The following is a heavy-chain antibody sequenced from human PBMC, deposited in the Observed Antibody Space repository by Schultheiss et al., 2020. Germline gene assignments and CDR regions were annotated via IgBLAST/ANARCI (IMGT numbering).Heavy chain of an antibody. CDR1: GFTFSSYW. CDR2: IKQDGSEK. J-gene: IGHJ6*02. V-gene: IGHV3-7*01. D-gene: IGHD3-3*01. CDR3: ARVLRFLVTNAYYYGMDV. Sequence: GGSLRLSCAASGFTFSSYWMSWVRQAPGKGLEWVANIKQDGSEKYYVDSVKGRFTISRDNAKNSLYLQMNSLRAEDTAVYYCARVLRFLVTNAYYYGMDVWGQGTTVTVSS.